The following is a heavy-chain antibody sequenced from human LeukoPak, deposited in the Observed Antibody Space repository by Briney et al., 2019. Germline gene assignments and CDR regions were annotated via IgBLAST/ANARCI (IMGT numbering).Heavy chain of an antibody. V-gene: IGHV3-21*01. Sequence: GGSLGLSCAASGFTFSSYSMNWVRQAPGKGLEWVSSISSSSSYIYYADSVKGRFTISRDNAKDSLYLQMNSLRAEDTAVYYCAREEMATISDYWAQGTLVTVSS. D-gene: IGHD5-24*01. J-gene: IGHJ4*02. CDR1: GFTFSSYS. CDR3: AREEMATISDY. CDR2: ISSSSSYI.